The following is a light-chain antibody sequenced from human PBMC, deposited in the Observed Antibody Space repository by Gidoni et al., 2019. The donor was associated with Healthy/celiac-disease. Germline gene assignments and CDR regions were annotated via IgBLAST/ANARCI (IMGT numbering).Light chain of an antibody. V-gene: IGLV2-14*01. Sequence: QSALTQPASVSVSPGQSITISCTGTSSDDGCYNYVSWYQQHPGKAPNLMIYDVSNRPSGVSNRFSGSTSGNTASLTISGLQAEDEADYYCSSYTSSSTHWVFGGGTKLTVL. CDR3: SSYTSSSTHWV. CDR1: SSDDGCYNY. CDR2: DVS. J-gene: IGLJ3*02.